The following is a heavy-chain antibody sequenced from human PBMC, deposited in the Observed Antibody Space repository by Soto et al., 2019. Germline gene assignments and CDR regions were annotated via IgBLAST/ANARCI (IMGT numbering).Heavy chain of an antibody. Sequence: SETLSLTCAVSGGSISSGGYSWSWIRQPPGKGLEWIGYIYHSGSTYYNPSLKSRVTISVDRSKNQFSLKLSSVTAADTAVYYCARYSGTYYVYWGQGTLVTVSS. CDR3: ARYSGTYYVY. CDR2: IYHSGST. CDR1: GGSISSGGYS. J-gene: IGHJ4*02. V-gene: IGHV4-30-2*01. D-gene: IGHD1-26*01.